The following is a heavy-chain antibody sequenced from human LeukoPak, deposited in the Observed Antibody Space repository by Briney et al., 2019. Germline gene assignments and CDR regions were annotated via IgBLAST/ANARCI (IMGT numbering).Heavy chain of an antibody. V-gene: IGHV1-24*01. CDR1: GYTLTELS. D-gene: IGHD2-2*01. Sequence: ASVKVSCKVSGYTLTELSMHWVRQAPGKGLEWMGGFDPEDGETIYAQKFQGRVTMTEDTSTDTAYMELSSLRSEDTAVYYCATVVVVPAAKYDYYYMDVWGKGTTVTVSS. J-gene: IGHJ6*03. CDR2: FDPEDGET. CDR3: ATVVVVPAAKYDYYYMDV.